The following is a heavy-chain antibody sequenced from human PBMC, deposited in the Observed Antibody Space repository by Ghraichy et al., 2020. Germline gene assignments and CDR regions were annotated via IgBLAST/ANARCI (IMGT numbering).Heavy chain of an antibody. V-gene: IGHV4-39*01. D-gene: IGHD6-6*01. CDR3: ASYRSSEY. CDR2: IYYSGST. J-gene: IGHJ4*02. Sequence: SETLSLTCTVSGGSISSSSYYWGWIRQPPGKGLEWIGSIYYSGSTYYNPSLKSRVTISVDTSKNQFSLKLSSVTAADTAVYYCASYRSSEYWGPGTLVTVSP. CDR1: GGSISSSSYY.